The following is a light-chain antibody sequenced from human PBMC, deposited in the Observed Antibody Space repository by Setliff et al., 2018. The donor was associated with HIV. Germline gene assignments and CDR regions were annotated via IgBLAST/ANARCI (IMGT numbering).Light chain of an antibody. J-gene: IGLJ1*01. CDR1: SSDVGGYNS. Sequence: QSALTQPASVSGSPGQSITISCTGTSSDVGGYNSVSWYQQHPDRAPKLMIYEVTKRPAGVSDRFSGSKSGNTASLIISGLQTEDEAEYYCSSFTSSSTYVFGIGTKVTVL. CDR2: EVT. V-gene: IGLV2-14*01. CDR3: SSFTSSSTYV.